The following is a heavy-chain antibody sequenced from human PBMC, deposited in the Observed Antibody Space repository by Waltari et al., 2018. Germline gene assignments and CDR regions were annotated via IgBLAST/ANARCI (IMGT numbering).Heavy chain of an antibody. CDR3: VRSDYGDYVGGYY. CDR1: GFTLSAYT. V-gene: IGHV3-21*01. D-gene: IGHD4-17*01. J-gene: IGHJ4*02. Sequence: EVQLVASGRGLVTPGGSLRLPCAASGFTLSAYTMGWVRQTQGKGLEWVSSISSSSSFIYYADSVKGRFTISRDNAKNSLFLQMNSLRAEDTSVYYCVRSDYGDYVGGYYWGQGTVVTVSS. CDR2: ISSSSSFI.